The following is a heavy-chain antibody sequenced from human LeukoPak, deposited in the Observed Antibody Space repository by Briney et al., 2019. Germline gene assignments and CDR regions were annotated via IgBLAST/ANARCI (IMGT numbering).Heavy chain of an antibody. D-gene: IGHD6-19*01. CDR2: ISWDGGGT. CDR3: ASLGIAVAGTTDY. J-gene: IGHJ4*02. CDR1: GFTFDDYT. V-gene: IGHV3-43*01. Sequence: GGSLRLSCAASGFTFDDYTMHWVRQAPGKGLEWVSLISWDGGGTYYAGSVKGRFTISRDNSKNSLYLQMNSLRTEDTALYYCASLGIAVAGTTDYWGQGTLVTVSS.